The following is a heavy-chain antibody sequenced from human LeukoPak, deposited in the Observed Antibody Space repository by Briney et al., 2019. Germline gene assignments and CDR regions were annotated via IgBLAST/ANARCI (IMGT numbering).Heavy chain of an antibody. CDR1: GGSISSSSYY. J-gene: IGHJ4*02. V-gene: IGHV4-39*07. Sequence: SETLSLTCTVSGGSISSSSYYWGWIRQPPGKGLEWIGSIYYSGSTYHNPSLKSRVTISVDTSKNQFSLKLSSVTAADTAVYYCARVGCSGGSCPGVFDYWGQGTLVTVSS. D-gene: IGHD2-15*01. CDR2: IYYSGST. CDR3: ARVGCSGGSCPGVFDY.